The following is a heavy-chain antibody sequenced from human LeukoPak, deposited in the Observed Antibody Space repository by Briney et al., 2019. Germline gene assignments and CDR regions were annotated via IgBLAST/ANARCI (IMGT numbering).Heavy chain of an antibody. CDR1: GFTFSSYA. V-gene: IGHV3-23*01. J-gene: IGHJ4*02. CDR3: AKSREYSSSPGFFDY. Sequence: GGSLRLSCVASGFTFSSYAMSWVRQAPGKGLEWVSAISGSGGSTYYADSVKGRFTISRDNSKNTLYLQMNSLRAEDTAVYYCAKSREYSSSPGFFDYWGQGTLVTVSS. CDR2: ISGSGGST. D-gene: IGHD6-13*01.